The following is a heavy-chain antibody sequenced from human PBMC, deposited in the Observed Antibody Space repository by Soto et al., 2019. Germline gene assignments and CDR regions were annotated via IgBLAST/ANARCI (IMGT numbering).Heavy chain of an antibody. Sequence: SETLSLTCAVSGDSVTSVNYFWTWIRQPPGGGLEWIGYISNSGISKYNPSLKSRVAMSQDTSKNQFSLNLHSVTAADPAVYFCARGQCNSYYAYHFDTWAKGALVPVP. J-gene: IGHJ4*02. CDR2: ISNSGIS. V-gene: IGHV4-61*01. CDR1: GDSVTSVNYF. D-gene: IGHD3-3*01. CDR3: ARGQCNSYYAYHFDT.